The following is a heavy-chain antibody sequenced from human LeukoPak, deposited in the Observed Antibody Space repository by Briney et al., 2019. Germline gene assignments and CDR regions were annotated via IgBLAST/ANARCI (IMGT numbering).Heavy chain of an antibody. J-gene: IGHJ4*02. D-gene: IGHD2-2*01. CDR2: INAGNGNT. CDR3: ARVQSAYCSSTSCYGGYFDY. CDR1: GYTFTSYA. V-gene: IGHV1-3*01. Sequence: ASVKVSCKASGYTFTSYAMHWVRQAPGQRLEWMGWINAGNGNTKYSQKFQGRITITRDTSASTAYMKLSSLRSEDTAVYYCARVQSAYCSSTSCYGGYFDYWGQGTLVTVSS.